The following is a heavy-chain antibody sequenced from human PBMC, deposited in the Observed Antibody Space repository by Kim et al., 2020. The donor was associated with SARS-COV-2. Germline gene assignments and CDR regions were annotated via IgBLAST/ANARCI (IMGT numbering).Heavy chain of an antibody. D-gene: IGHD3-16*01. J-gene: IGHJ4*02. CDR3: ARELGGGYDY. V-gene: IGHV1-2*02. Sequence: GEPKLPQNFQGRATLTRDASINPVYMELTRLQSDDTAIYYCARELGGGYDYWGQGTLVTVSS. CDR2: GEP.